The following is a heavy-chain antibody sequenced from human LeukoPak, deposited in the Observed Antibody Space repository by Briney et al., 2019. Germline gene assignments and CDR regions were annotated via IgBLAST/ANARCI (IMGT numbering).Heavy chain of an antibody. Sequence: QAGGSLRLSCAASGFPFNAYWMTWVRQAPGKGLEWVANIRQDGDTKYYVDSVKGRFTISRDNAMNSLYLQMNSLRAEDTAIYYCARSLPNGTTWYGRSDFWGQGTLVTVSS. CDR2: IRQDGDTK. V-gene: IGHV3-7*03. CDR3: ARSLPNGTTWYGRSDF. J-gene: IGHJ4*02. D-gene: IGHD6-13*01. CDR1: GFPFNAYW.